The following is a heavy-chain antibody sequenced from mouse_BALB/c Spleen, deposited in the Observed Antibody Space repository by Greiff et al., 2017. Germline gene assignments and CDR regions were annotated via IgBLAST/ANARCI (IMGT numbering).Heavy chain of an antibody. J-gene: IGHJ2*01. V-gene: IGHV14-4*02. CDR1: GFNIKDYY. CDR3: NRYYGSSYDFDY. Sequence: EVQLQQSGAELVRPGALVKLSCKASGFNIKDYYMHWVKQRPEQGLEWIGWIDPENGDTEYAPKFQGKATMTADTSSNTAYLQLSSLTSEDTAVYYCNRYYGSSYDFDYWGQGTTLTVSS. CDR2: IDPENGDT. D-gene: IGHD1-1*01.